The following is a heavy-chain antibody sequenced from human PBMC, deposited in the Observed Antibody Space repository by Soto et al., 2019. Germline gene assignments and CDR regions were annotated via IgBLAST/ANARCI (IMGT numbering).Heavy chain of an antibody. CDR2: MYNSGST. V-gene: IGHV4-59*01. CDR1: GGSITGYY. J-gene: IGHJ3*02. CDR3: ARDNGYGLGIPSWGDAFDS. D-gene: IGHD3-10*01. Sequence: SETLSLTCTVSGGSITGYYWSWIRQPPGKGLEWIGYMYNSGSTKYNPSLKSRVTISVDKSKNQFSLKLSSVTAADTAVYYCARDNGYGLGIPSWGDAFDSWGQGTMVTVSS.